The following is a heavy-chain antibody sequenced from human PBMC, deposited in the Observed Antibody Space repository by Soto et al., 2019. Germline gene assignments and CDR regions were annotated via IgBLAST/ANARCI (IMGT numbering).Heavy chain of an antibody. CDR3: AKCSLGGGSYRPFDY. CDR2: ISGSGGST. Sequence: PGGSLRLSCAASGFTFSSYAMNWVRQAPGKGLEWVSAISGSGGSTYYADSVKGRFTISRDNSKNKLYLQMNSLRAEDTDVYYCAKCSLGGGSYRPFDYWGQGTLVTVSS. J-gene: IGHJ4*02. D-gene: IGHD3-16*02. CDR1: GFTFSSYA. V-gene: IGHV3-23*01.